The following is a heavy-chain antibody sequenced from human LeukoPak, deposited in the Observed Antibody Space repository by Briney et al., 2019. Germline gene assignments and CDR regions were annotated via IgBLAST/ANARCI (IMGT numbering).Heavy chain of an antibody. J-gene: IGHJ1*01. CDR2: IKSDGGT. Sequence: GGSLRLSCAASGFTFSTYWMHWARQAPGKGLVWVSRIKSDGGTNYADSVKGRFTISRDNAKKTVSLQMNSLRPEDAGVYYCARAPSEIGGYYPEYFRHWGQGTLVTVSS. D-gene: IGHD3-22*01. CDR3: ARAPSEIGGYYPEYFRH. V-gene: IGHV3-74*01. CDR1: GFTFSTYW.